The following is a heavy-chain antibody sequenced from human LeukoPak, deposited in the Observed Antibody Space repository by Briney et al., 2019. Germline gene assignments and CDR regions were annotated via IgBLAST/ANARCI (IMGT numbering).Heavy chain of an antibody. Sequence: ASVKVSCKASGYTFTSYAMNWVRQAPGQGLEWMGWINTNTGNPTYAQGFTGRFVFSLDTSVSTAYLQISSLKAEDTAVYYCAWGAYDILTGYYKGNFDYWGQGTLVTVSS. V-gene: IGHV7-4-1*02. D-gene: IGHD3-9*01. CDR1: GYTFTSYA. J-gene: IGHJ4*02. CDR2: INTNTGNP. CDR3: AWGAYDILTGYYKGNFDY.